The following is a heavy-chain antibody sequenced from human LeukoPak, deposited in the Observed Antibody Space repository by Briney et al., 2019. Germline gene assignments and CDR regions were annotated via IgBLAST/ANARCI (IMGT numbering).Heavy chain of an antibody. CDR1: GYTFTSYD. CDR2: MNPNSGNT. Sequence: GASVKVSCKASGYTFTSYDINWVRQATGQGLEWMGWMNPNSGNTGYAQKFQGRVTMTRNTSISTAYMELSSLRSEDTAVYYCAKIYSGSWYAVDYWGQGTLVTVSS. CDR3: AKIYSGSWYAVDY. D-gene: IGHD6-13*01. V-gene: IGHV1-8*01. J-gene: IGHJ4*02.